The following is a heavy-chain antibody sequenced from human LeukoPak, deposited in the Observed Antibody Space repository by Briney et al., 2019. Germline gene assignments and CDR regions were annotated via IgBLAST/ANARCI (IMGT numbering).Heavy chain of an antibody. CDR1: GGSISSGSYY. V-gene: IGHV4-61*02. CDR3: ARDTAMVSLYY. CDR2: IYTSGST. J-gene: IGHJ4*02. D-gene: IGHD5-18*01. Sequence: SETLSLTCTVSGGSISSGSYYWRWIRQPAGKGLEWIGRIYTSGSTNYNPSLKSRVTISVDTSKNQFSLKLSSVTAADTAVYYCARDTAMVSLYYWGPGTLFTVSS.